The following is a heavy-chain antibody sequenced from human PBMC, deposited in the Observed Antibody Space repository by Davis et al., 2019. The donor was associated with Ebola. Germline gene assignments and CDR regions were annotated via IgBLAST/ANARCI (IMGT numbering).Heavy chain of an antibody. V-gene: IGHV4-4*02. D-gene: IGHD6-19*01. CDR2: VFHTGAT. Sequence: SETLSLTCAVSGGSVSSSDWWTWVRQHPGKGLEWIGAVFHTGATNYNPSLKGRINISVDKSKNQFSLSLTSVTAADTAVYYCARGPSYSNGWYAPIDYWGQGILVTVSS. CDR3: ARGPSYSNGWYAPIDY. J-gene: IGHJ4*02. CDR1: GGSVSSSDW.